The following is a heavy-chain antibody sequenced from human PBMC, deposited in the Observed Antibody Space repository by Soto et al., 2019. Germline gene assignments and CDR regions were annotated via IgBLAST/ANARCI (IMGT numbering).Heavy chain of an antibody. CDR2: ISGSGGST. Sequence: GGSLRLSCAASGFTFSSYAMSWVRQAPGKGLEWVSAISGSGGSTYYADSVKGRFTISRDTSKNTLYLQMNSLRAEDTAVYYCANDRSIYSGSYYYHVFCGQGTLVTVSS. V-gene: IGHV3-23*01. CDR3: ANDRSIYSGSYYYHVF. J-gene: IGHJ4*02. D-gene: IGHD1-26*01. CDR1: GFTFSSYA.